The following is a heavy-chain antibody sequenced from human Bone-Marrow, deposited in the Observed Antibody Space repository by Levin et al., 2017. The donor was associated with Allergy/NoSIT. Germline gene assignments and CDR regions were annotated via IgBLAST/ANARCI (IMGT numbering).Heavy chain of an antibody. D-gene: IGHD3-10*01. CDR1: GESVSSSGYY. V-gene: IGHV4-39*01. CDR3: ASGSMVRRMT. CDR2: VYNLGDT. J-gene: IGHJ5*02. Sequence: SETLSLTCTVSGESVSSSGYYWGWIRQPPGTRLEWIGSVYNLGDTYYSPSLESRLTISLDTSKNQFSLRLKSVTAADTAVYFCASGSMVRRMTWGQGTLVTVSS.